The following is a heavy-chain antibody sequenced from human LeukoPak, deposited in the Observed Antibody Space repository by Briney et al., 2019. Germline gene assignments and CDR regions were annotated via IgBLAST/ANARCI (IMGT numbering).Heavy chain of an antibody. CDR1: GFTFSSYS. D-gene: IGHD6-13*01. CDR2: ISSSSSYI. CDR3: ARDREDIAAADGGFDP. J-gene: IGHJ5*02. V-gene: IGHV3-21*01. Sequence: GGSLRLSCAASGFTFSSYSMNWVRQAPGKGLEWVSSISSSSSYIYYAGSVKGRFTISRDNAKNLLYLQMNSLRAEDTAVYYCARDREDIAAADGGFDPWGQGTLVTVSS.